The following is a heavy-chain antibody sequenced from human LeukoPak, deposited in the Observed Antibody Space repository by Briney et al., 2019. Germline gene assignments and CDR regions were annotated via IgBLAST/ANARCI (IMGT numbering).Heavy chain of an antibody. D-gene: IGHD1-26*01. Sequence: GGSLRLSCAASGFTFSNYAMSWVRQAPGKGLEWVSVISGGGASTYYADSVKGRFTISSDTSKNTLYLQMNSLRDEDTAVYYCAKERLLSGWELLLDYCYGIHVWGEGTTATVSS. CDR3: AKERLLSGWELLLDYCYGIHV. CDR1: GFTFSNYA. J-gene: IGHJ6*04. V-gene: IGHV3-23*01. CDR2: ISGGGAST.